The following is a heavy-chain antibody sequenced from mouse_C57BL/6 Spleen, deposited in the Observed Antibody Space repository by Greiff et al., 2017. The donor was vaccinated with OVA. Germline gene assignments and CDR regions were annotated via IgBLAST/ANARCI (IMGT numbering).Heavy chain of an antibody. J-gene: IGHJ4*01. CDR3: TRKRYSSYYYAMDY. CDR2: IYPGNSDT. Sequence: EVQLQQSGTVLARPGASVKMSCKTSGYTFTSYWMHWVKQRPGQGLEWIGAIYPGNSDTSYNQKFKGKAKLTAVTSASTAYMELSSLTNEDSAVYYCTRKRYSSYYYAMDYWGQGTSVTVSS. V-gene: IGHV1-5*01. CDR1: GYTFTSYW. D-gene: IGHD1-1*01.